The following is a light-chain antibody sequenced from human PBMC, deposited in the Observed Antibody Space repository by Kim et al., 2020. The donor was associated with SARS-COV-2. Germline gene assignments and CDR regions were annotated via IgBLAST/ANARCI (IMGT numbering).Light chain of an antibody. J-gene: IGKJ4*01. CDR1: QSVSSSY. CDR3: QQYGYALS. CDR2: GAA. V-gene: IGKV3-20*01. Sequence: SPGERATRSCRASQSVSSSYLAWYQLKPGQAPRLLIYGAASRATGISDRFSGSGGGTDFTLTISRLEPEDFEVYYCQQYGYALSFGGGTKVDIK.